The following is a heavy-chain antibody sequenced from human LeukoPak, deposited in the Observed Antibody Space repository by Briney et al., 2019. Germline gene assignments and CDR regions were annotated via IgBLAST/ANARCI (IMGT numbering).Heavy chain of an antibody. Sequence: GGSLRLSCAASGFTVSSNYMSWVRQAPGKGLEWVSAISGSGGSTYYADSVKGRFTISRDNSKNTLYLQMNSLRAEDTAVYYCASALRIYYYFDYWGQGTLVTVSS. CDR1: GFTVSSNY. V-gene: IGHV3-23*01. J-gene: IGHJ4*02. D-gene: IGHD1-26*01. CDR3: ASALRIYYYFDY. CDR2: ISGSGGST.